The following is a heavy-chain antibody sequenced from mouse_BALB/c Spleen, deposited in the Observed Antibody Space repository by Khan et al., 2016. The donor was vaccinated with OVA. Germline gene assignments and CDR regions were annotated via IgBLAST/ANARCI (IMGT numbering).Heavy chain of an antibody. CDR3: TRHGSTSWFAY. D-gene: IGHD1-1*01. J-gene: IGHJ3*01. CDR2: IDPFNGGS. V-gene: IGHV1-31*01. CDR1: GYSFTTYY. Sequence: VQLQQSGPELMKPGASVKISCRASGYSFTTYYIHWVKQSHGKTLEWIGYIDPFNGGSTYNQKFKDTATLTVDKSSSTAYMHLSSLTSEDSAVYYCTRHGSTSWFAYWGQGTLVTVSA.